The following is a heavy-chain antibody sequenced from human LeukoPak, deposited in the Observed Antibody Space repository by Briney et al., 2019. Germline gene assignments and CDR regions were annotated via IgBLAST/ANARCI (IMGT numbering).Heavy chain of an antibody. CDR1: GGSISSYY. J-gene: IGHJ3*02. Sequence: SETLSLTCTVSGGSISSYYWSWIRQPPGKGLEWIGYIYYSGSTNYNPSLKSRVTISVDTSKNQFSLKLSSVTAADTAVYYCAREDTVTTASDIWGQGTMVTVSS. D-gene: IGHD4-17*01. CDR3: AREDTVTTASDI. V-gene: IGHV4-59*01. CDR2: IYYSGST.